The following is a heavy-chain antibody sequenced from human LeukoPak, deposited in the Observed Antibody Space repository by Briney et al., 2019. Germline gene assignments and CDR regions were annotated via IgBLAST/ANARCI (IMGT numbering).Heavy chain of an antibody. Sequence: PGGSLRLSCAASGFTFSSYAMSWVRQAPGKGLEWVSAISGSGSSKYYADSVKGRFTISRDNSKNTLYLQLNSLRAEDTAVYYCAKDGLMAAAGTDYFDYWGQGTLVTVSS. CDR1: GFTFSSYA. J-gene: IGHJ4*02. D-gene: IGHD6-13*01. V-gene: IGHV3-23*01. CDR3: AKDGLMAAAGTDYFDY. CDR2: ISGSGSSK.